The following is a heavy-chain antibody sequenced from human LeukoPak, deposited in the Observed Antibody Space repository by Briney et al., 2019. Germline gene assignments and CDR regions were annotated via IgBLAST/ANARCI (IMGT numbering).Heavy chain of an antibody. Sequence: SETLSLTCTVSGGSISSYYWSWIRQPPGKGLEWIGSIYHSGSTYYNPSLKSRVTISVDTAKNQFSLKLSSVTAADTAVYYCARADYSSTWSHDYYYMDVWGKGTTVTVSS. V-gene: IGHV4-38-2*02. CDR1: GGSISSYY. CDR2: IYHSGST. CDR3: ARADYSSTWSHDYYYMDV. D-gene: IGHD6-13*01. J-gene: IGHJ6*03.